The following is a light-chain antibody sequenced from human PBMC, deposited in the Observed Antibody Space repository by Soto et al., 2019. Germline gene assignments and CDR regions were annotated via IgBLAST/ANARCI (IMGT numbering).Light chain of an antibody. V-gene: IGKV1-39*01. CDR1: QSITTY. J-gene: IGKJ2*01. CDR2: AAS. Sequence: DVQMTQSPSSLSASVGDRVTITCRASQSITTYVNWYQQRPGKAPRLLIYAASNLQSGVPSGFSGSGSGTDFTLTISSLQPEDFATYYCQQSYSSPYTFGQRTNLDIK. CDR3: QQSYSSPYT.